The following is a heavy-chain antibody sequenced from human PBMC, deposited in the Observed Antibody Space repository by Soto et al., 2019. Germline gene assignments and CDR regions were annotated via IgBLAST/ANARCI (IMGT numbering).Heavy chain of an antibody. CDR1: GFTFSNYG. J-gene: IGHJ3*02. CDR3: ARDDDRPDNGLDM. V-gene: IGHV3-30*19. Sequence: QVQLVESGGGVVQPGRSLRLSCAASGFTFSNYGMHWVRQAPGKGLEWLAVILNDGGDQNYGDSVKGRFTISRDNSKNTLYLQLNSLRVEDTAVYYCARDDDRPDNGLDMWGQGTMVTVSS. CDR2: ILNDGGDQ. D-gene: IGHD2-8*01.